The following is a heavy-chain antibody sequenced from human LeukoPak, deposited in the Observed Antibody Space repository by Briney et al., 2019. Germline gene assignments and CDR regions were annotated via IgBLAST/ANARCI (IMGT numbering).Heavy chain of an antibody. CDR1: GFTFSSYA. CDR3: AKRGIAAAGTSKTVDY. CDR2: ISYDGSNK. V-gene: IGHV3-30*04. Sequence: GGSLRLSCAASGFTFSSYAMHWVRQAPGKGLEWVAVISYDGSNKYYADSVKGRFTISRDNSKNTLYLQMNSLRAEDTAVYYCAKRGIAAAGTSKTVDYWGQGTLVTVSS. J-gene: IGHJ4*02. D-gene: IGHD6-13*01.